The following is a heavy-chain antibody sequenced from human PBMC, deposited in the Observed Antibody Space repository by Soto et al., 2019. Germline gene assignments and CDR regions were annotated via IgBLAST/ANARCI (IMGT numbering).Heavy chain of an antibody. CDR1: GFTFSSYA. CDR3: ANIAVAGTTENFYYYYGMDV. V-gene: IGHV3-23*01. D-gene: IGHD6-19*01. J-gene: IGHJ6*02. Sequence: GGSLRLSCAASGFTFSSYAMSWVRQAPGKGLEWVSAISGSGGSTYYADSVKGRFTISRDNSKNTLYLQMNSLRAEDTAVYYCANIAVAGTTENFYYYYGMDVWGQGTTVTVSS. CDR2: ISGSGGST.